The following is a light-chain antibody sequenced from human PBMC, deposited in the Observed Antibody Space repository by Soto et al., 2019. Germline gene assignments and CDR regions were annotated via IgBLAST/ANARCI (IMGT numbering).Light chain of an antibody. J-gene: IGLJ2*01. CDR3: SSYTSNNTRV. Sequence: QSALTQPASVSGSPGQSITISCTGTSSDVGGYNYVSWYQQHPGKAPKLMIYDVSNRPSGFSNRFSGSKSDNTASLTITGHQAEDEADYYCSSYTSNNTRVFGGGTKLTVL. CDR2: DVS. V-gene: IGLV2-14*01. CDR1: SSDVGGYNY.